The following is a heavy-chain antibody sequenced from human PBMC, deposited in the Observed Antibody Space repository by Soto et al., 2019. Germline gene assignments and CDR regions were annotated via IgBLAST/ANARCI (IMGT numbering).Heavy chain of an antibody. CDR1: GYTFTDYD. CDR2: VSPDSGNS. CDR3: EVTTGY. Sequence: QVQVVQSRAEVKKPGASVKVSCKTSGYTFTDYDINWVRQATGQGLEWMGWVSPDSGNSGYAQQFQGRVTMTSDTSISTVYIELSNLRSEDTAMYYCEVTTGYWGQGTMVTVSS. V-gene: IGHV1-8*01. J-gene: IGHJ4*02. D-gene: IGHD3-9*01.